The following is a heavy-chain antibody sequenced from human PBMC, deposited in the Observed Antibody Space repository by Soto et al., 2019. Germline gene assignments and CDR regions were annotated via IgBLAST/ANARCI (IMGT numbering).Heavy chain of an antibody. D-gene: IGHD3-22*01. CDR2: ISGSGGST. V-gene: IGHV3-23*01. J-gene: IGHJ6*02. CDR3: AANRGYNYYYGMDV. Sequence: EVQLLESGGGLVQPGGSLRLSCAASGFTFSSYAMSWVRQAPGKGLEWVSAISGSGGSTYYADSVKGRFTISRDNSKNTLYLQRNSLRAEDTAVYYCAANRGYNYYYGMDVWGQGTTVTVSS. CDR1: GFTFSSYA.